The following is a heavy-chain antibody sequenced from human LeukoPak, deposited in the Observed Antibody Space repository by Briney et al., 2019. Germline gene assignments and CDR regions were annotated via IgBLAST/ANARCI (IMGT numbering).Heavy chain of an antibody. D-gene: IGHD1-14*01. CDR2: FSGRGGST. CDR1: GFTFSTYA. Sequence: GGSLRLSCAASGFTFSTYAVSWVRQAPGKGLECVSGFSGRGGSTYYSDSVKGRFTISRDNSKNTLYLQMNSLRAEDTAVYYCAKDVVTGTGRGWQDYWGQGTLVIVSA. V-gene: IGHV3-23*01. J-gene: IGHJ4*02. CDR3: AKDVVTGTGRGWQDY.